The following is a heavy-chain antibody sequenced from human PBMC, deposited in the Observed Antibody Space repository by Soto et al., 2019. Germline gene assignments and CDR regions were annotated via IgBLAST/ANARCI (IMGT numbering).Heavy chain of an antibody. D-gene: IGHD3-16*01. CDR1: GFSLSTSGVG. CDR3: AHNFGAVTSWFAP. V-gene: IGHV2-5*02. J-gene: IGHJ5*02. CDR2: IYWDDDK. Sequence: QITLKESGPTLVKPTQTLTLTCTFSGFSLSTSGVGVVWIRQPPGKALEWLGIIYWDDDKRYSPSLKSRLTITKDTPKTRGALTMPNRDLVDTATYYCAHNFGAVTSWFAPGGQGPLVTVPS.